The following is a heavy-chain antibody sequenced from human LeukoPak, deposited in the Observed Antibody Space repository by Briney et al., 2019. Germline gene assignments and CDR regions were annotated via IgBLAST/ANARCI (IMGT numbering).Heavy chain of an antibody. D-gene: IGHD6-13*01. Sequence: SETLSLTCTVSGGSISSYYWSWVRQPPEKGLEWIGFVYYTGSTNYSPSLKSRVTISVDTSKNQFSLKLRSVTAADTAVYYCARISSSNWYNERGAFDVWGQGTMVTVSS. CDR1: GGSISSYY. CDR3: ARISSSNWYNERGAFDV. J-gene: IGHJ3*01. V-gene: IGHV4-59*01. CDR2: VYYTGST.